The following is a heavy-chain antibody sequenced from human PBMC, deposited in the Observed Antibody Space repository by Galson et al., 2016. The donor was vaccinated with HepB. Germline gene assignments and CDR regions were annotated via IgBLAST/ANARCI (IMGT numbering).Heavy chain of an antibody. D-gene: IGHD2-2*01. Sequence: SLRLSCAASGFSFSSYEMNWVRQTPGKGLEWICYIGSDGRTKYYADSVKGRFNISRDNSNRSLYLQMSSLTAEDTAFYYCARGGPALHMDVWGQGTTVTVSS. CDR3: ARGGPALHMDV. CDR2: IGSDGRTK. CDR1: GFSFSSYE. V-gene: IGHV3-48*03. J-gene: IGHJ6*02.